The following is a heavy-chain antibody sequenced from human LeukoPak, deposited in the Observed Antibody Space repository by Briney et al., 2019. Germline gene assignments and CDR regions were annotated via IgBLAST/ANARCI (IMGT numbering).Heavy chain of an antibody. J-gene: IGHJ6*04. V-gene: IGHV3-23*01. Sequence: RAGGSLRLSCAASGFTFGNSWVHWVRQAPGQGVEWVSVISGGGSSTYYADSVKGRFTISRDNSKNALYLQMNSLRGEDTAVYYCAKESGQLDVWGKGTTVTVSS. CDR1: GFTFGNSW. CDR3: AKESGQLDV. CDR2: ISGGGSST. D-gene: IGHD3-3*01.